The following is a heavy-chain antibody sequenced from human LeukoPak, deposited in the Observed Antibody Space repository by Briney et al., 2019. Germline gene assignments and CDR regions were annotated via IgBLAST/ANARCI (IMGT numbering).Heavy chain of an antibody. J-gene: IGHJ1*01. D-gene: IGHD6-13*01. V-gene: IGHV3-23*01. CDR2: ISKSGDST. CDR3: ASLTHRHSSSWYPYFQH. CDR1: GFSFSSYA. Sequence: GGSLRLSCAASGFSFSSYAMSWVRQAPGKGLEWVSAISKSGDSTYYADSVKGRFTISRDNSKNTLYLQMNSLRAEDTAVYYCASLTHRHSSSWYPYFQHWGQGTLVTVSS.